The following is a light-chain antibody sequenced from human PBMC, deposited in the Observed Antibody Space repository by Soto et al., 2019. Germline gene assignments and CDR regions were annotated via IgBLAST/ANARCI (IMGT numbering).Light chain of an antibody. V-gene: IGLV2-14*01. CDR1: SSDIGAYDY. CDR2: EVN. Sequence: QSALTQPASLSGSPGQSITISCTGTSSDIGAYDYVSWFQQHPGKAPKLMISEVNNRPSGVSNRFSGSKSGNTAYLTISGLQVEDEGDYYCASYTSISTVVFGGGTKVTVL. J-gene: IGLJ3*02. CDR3: ASYTSISTVV.